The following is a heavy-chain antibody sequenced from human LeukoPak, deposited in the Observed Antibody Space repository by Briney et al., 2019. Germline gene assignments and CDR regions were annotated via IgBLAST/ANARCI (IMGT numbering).Heavy chain of an antibody. V-gene: IGHV3-7*01. CDR1: GCTFSSYW. CDR3: ARTADGYNDRFDY. D-gene: IGHD5-24*01. Sequence: GGSLRLSCAASGCTFSSYWMSWVRKAPGKGLEWVANIKQDGSEKYYVDSVKGRFTISRDNAKNSLYLQMNSLRAEDTAVYYCARTADGYNDRFDYWGQGTLVTVSS. CDR2: IKQDGSEK. J-gene: IGHJ4*02.